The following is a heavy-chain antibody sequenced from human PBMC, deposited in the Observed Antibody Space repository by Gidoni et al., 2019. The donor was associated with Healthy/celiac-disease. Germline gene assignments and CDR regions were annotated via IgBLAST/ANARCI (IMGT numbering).Heavy chain of an antibody. V-gene: IGHV3-23*01. Sequence: EVQLLESGGGLVQPGGSLRLSCAASGFTFSSYAMSWVRQAPGKGLEWVSAISGSGGSTYYADSVKGRFTISRDNSKNTLYLQMNSLRAEDTAVYYCAKAVKGSYYYDSSGYPRYGMDVWGQGTTVTVSS. CDR2: ISGSGGST. CDR1: GFTFSSYA. CDR3: AKAVKGSYYYDSSGYPRYGMDV. D-gene: IGHD3-22*01. J-gene: IGHJ6*02.